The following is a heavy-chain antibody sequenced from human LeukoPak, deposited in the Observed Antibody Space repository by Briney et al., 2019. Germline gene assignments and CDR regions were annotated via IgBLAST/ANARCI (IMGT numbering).Heavy chain of an antibody. Sequence: PGGSLRLSCAASGFTFDDYAMHWVRQPPGKGLEWVSAINWNSGSVGYADSVKGRFTISRDNAKNSLYLQMNSLRPGDTALYYCAKDAVGATPDAFDIWGQGTMVTVSS. CDR1: GFTFDDYA. CDR3: AKDAVGATPDAFDI. V-gene: IGHV3-9*01. CDR2: INWNSGSV. D-gene: IGHD1-26*01. J-gene: IGHJ3*02.